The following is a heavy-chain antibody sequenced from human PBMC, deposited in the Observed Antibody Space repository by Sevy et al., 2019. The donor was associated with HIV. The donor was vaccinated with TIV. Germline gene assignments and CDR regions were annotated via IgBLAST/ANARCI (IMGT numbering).Heavy chain of an antibody. V-gene: IGHV3-23*01. J-gene: IGHJ4*02. D-gene: IGHD2-15*01. CDR3: ARERAFCSGDSCDSDY. CDR1: GFTFSNYA. CDR2: ISGSGGST. Sequence: GGSLRLSCAASGFTFSNYAMSWVRQAPGKGLEWVSSISGSGGSTYYADSAKGRFTISRGNSKNPLYLQMNSLRGEDTAVYYCARERAFCSGDSCDSDYWGQGTLVTVSS.